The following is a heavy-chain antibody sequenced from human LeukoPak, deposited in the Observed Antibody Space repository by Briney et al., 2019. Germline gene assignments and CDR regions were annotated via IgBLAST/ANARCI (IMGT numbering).Heavy chain of an antibody. V-gene: IGHV4-39*01. CDR3: ARYLRLQLQYAFDI. CDR1: GGSINISSFQ. J-gene: IGHJ3*02. CDR2: IYYIGST. D-gene: IGHD5-24*01. Sequence: SETLSLTCTVSGGSINISSFQWGSICPPRGKGLEWIGSIYYIGSTYYNPSLKSLVTISADMSKNPLSLKRTSVTAADTAVYFCARYLRLQLQYAFDIWGQGTMVTVFS.